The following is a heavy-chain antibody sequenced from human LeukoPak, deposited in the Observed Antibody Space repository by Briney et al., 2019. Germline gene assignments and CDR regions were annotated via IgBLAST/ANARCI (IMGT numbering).Heavy chain of an antibody. J-gene: IGHJ3*02. CDR2: LTGIGNTI. D-gene: IGHD4-11*01. V-gene: IGHV3-48*03. CDR3: ATETENSNYDAFDI. CDR1: GFTFSNYK. Sequence: GGSLRLSCAASGFTFSNYKMHWVRQAPGKGLEWVSYLTGIGNTIDYAGSVKGRFTISRDNAQNSLYLHMNSLRAEDTAVYYCATETENSNYDAFDIWGQGTMVTVSS.